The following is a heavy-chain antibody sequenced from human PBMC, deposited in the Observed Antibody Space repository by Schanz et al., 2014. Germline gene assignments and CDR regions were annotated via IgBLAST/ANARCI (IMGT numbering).Heavy chain of an antibody. D-gene: IGHD2-8*01. CDR1: GFTFENYA. Sequence: EVQLLESGGGLVEPGGSLRLSCAASGFTFENYALTWVRQVPGKGLEWVSVIGVDGTTTYYADSVKGRFTISRDNSKTWRNRKITSLKARDRAVYTLTREVRLNGGATGSDPGGQEPWSPSPQ. CDR3: TREVRLNGGATGSDP. J-gene: IGHJ5*02. V-gene: IGHV3-23*01. CDR2: IGVDGTTT.